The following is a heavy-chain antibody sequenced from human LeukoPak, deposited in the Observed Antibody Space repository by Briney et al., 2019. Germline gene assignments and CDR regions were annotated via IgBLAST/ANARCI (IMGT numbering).Heavy chain of an antibody. V-gene: IGHV1-8*01. J-gene: IGHJ6*02. CDR2: INPNSGTS. CDR3: ARVPKYYQLVRLGDYHYYGMDV. Sequence: ASVKVSCKASGYSFTNYGINWVRQASGQGLEWVASINPNSGTSASAQRFQGRVTMTRNTSTTTVYMELSSLTSDDTAVYYCARVPKYYQLVRLGDYHYYGMDVWGQGTTVTVSS. D-gene: IGHD3-16*01. CDR1: GYSFTNYG.